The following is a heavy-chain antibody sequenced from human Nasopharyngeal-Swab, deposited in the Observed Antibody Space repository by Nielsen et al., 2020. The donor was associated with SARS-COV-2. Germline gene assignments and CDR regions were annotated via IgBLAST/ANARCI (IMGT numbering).Heavy chain of an antibody. Sequence: WVRQAPGQGLEGLGWISQYDTYKNYAQKFQGRLTMTTDTSTNTADIELRSLRSDDTGLYDCARHSGDRWYSAMDFWGQGTTVTVSS. D-gene: IGHD6-13*01. V-gene: IGHV1-18*01. CDR2: ISQYDTYK. CDR3: ARHSGDRWYSAMDF. J-gene: IGHJ6*02.